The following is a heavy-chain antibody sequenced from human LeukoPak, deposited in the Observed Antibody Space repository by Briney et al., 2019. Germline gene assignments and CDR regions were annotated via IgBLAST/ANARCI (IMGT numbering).Heavy chain of an antibody. CDR2: IYTSGSA. CDR1: GGTISSYY. D-gene: IGHD6-6*01. Sequence: PSGTLSLTCTVSGGTISSYYWSWVRQPAGKGLEGIGRIYTSGSAGSTPSLTSLVTMSLDTSKNPCSLKLISVAASATPVSYCARDVYMSSGIFDYWGEGTLVTVSS. J-gene: IGHJ4*02. V-gene: IGHV4-4*07. CDR3: ARDVYMSSGIFDY.